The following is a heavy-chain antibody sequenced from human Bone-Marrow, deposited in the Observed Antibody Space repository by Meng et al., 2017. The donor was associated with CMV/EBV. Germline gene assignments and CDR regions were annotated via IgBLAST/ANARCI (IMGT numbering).Heavy chain of an antibody. CDR1: GGPISSYY. V-gene: IGHV4-59*01. Sequence: SCTVSGGPISSYYWSWIRQPPGKGLEWIGYNYYSGSTNYNPSLKSRVTISVDTSKNQFSPKLSSVTAADTAVYYCARGVLLWFGDLNWFDPWGQGTLVTVSS. CDR3: ARGVLLWFGDLNWFDP. D-gene: IGHD3-10*01. J-gene: IGHJ5*02. CDR2: NYYSGST.